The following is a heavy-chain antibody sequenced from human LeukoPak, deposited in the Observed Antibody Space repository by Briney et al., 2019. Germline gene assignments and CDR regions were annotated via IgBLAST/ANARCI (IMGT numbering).Heavy chain of an antibody. D-gene: IGHD3-3*01. V-gene: IGHV4-61*01. CDR3: ARNHYDFWSGYYTPYYYMDV. J-gene: IGHJ6*03. CDR1: GGSVSSGSYY. Sequence: SETLSLTCTVSGGSVSSGSYYWRWIRQPPGKGLEGIGYIYYSGSTNYNRSLKSRVTISVDTSKNQFSLKLSSVTAADTAVYYCARNHYDFWSGYYTPYYYMDVWGKGTTVTVSS. CDR2: IYYSGST.